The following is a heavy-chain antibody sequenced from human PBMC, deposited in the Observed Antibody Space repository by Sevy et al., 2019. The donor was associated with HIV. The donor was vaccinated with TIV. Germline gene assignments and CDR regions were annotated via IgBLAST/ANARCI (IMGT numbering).Heavy chain of an antibody. V-gene: IGHV5-51*01. CDR3: ARATAGTAPHYSYYTMDV. CDR2: IYPGDSDS. CDR1: GYIFTNYW. D-gene: IGHD1-1*01. Sequence: GESLKISCKGSGYIFTNYWIGWVRQLPGKGLEWMGVIYPGDSDSRYSPSFQGQVTMSADKSISTAYLLWSSLKASDTAIYFCARATAGTAPHYSYYTMDVWGQGTTVTVSS. J-gene: IGHJ6*02.